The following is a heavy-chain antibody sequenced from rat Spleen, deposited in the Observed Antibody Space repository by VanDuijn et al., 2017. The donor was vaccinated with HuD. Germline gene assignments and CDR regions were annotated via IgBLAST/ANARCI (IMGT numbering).Heavy chain of an antibody. CDR1: GFTFSDYG. CDR2: ISPSGGGT. D-gene: IGHD2-2*01. CDR3: ARAGYLRDWYFDF. Sequence: EVQLVESGGGLVQPGRSLKLSCAASGFTFSDYGMAWVRQAPTKGLEWVASISPSGGGTYYRDSVKGRFTVSRDNAKSTLYLQMDSLRSEDTATYHCARAGYLRDWYFDFWGPGAMVTVSS. V-gene: IGHV5-29*01. J-gene: IGHJ1*01.